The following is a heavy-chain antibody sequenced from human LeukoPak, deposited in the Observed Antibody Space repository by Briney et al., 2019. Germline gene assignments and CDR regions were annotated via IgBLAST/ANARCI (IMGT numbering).Heavy chain of an antibody. V-gene: IGHV1-2*06. CDR1: GYTFTGYH. J-gene: IGHJ4*02. Sequence: ASVTVSCTASGYTFTGYHMHWVRQAPGQGLEWMGRINPNSGDTNYAQKFQGRVTMTRDTSISTAYMELSRLRSDDSAVYYCARDYCSSTSCLFDYWGQGTLVTVSS. CDR3: ARDYCSSTSCLFDY. D-gene: IGHD2-2*01. CDR2: INPNSGDT.